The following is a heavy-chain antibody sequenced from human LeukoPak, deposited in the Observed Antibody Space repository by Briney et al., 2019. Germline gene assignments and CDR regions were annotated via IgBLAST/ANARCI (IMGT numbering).Heavy chain of an antibody. Sequence: GGSLRLSCAVSGFTFRNHGMHWVRQAPGKGLEWVAVIWYDGSNQLYADSVKGRFTISRDNSKNTLHLQMNSLRAEDTAVYYCARDRQLQYFDYWGQGTLVTVSS. J-gene: IGHJ4*02. CDR2: IWYDGSNQ. CDR1: GFTFRNHG. CDR3: ARDRQLQYFDY. V-gene: IGHV3-33*01. D-gene: IGHD3-9*01.